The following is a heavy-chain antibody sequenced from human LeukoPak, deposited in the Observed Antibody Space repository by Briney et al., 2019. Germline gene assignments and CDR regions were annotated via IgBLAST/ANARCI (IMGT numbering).Heavy chain of an antibody. J-gene: IGHJ3*01. CDR1: GFTFSSYS. CDR3: AKDGGESYYDSSGYYAGA. D-gene: IGHD3-22*01. Sequence: GGSLRLSCAASGFTFSSYSMNWVRQAPGKGLEWVSSISSSSSYIYYADSVKGRFTISRDNAKNSLYLQMNSLRAEDTAVYYCAKDGGESYYDSSGYYAGAWGQGTMVTVSS. V-gene: IGHV3-21*01. CDR2: ISSSSSYI.